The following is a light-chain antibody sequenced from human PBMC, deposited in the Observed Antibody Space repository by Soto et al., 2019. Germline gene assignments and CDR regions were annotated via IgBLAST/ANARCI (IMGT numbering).Light chain of an antibody. CDR2: SNN. CDR3: AAWDDSLNVL. CDR1: SSNIGSNT. J-gene: IGLJ2*01. V-gene: IGLV1-44*01. Sequence: QSVLTQPPSASGTPGQRVTISCSGSSSNIGSNTVNWYQQLPGTAPKLLIYSNNQRPSGVPDQFSGSKSGTSASLAISGLQSEDEADYYCAAWDDSLNVLFGGGTKLTVL.